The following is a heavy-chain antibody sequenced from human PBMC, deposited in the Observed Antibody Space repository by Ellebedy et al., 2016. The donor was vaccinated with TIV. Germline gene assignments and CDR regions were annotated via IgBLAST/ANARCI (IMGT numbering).Heavy chain of an antibody. D-gene: IGHD1-26*01. CDR1: GGSFSGYY. Sequence: SETLSLTCAVYGGSFSGYYWSWIRQPPGKGLEWIGYIYYSGSTNYNPSLKSRVTISVDTSKNQFSLKLSSVTAADTAVYYCARAPDTTRCFDYWGQGTLVTVSS. CDR2: IYYSGST. V-gene: IGHV4-59*12. J-gene: IGHJ4*02. CDR3: ARAPDTTRCFDY.